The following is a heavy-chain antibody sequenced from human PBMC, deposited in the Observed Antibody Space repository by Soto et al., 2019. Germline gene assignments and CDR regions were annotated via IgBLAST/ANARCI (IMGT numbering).Heavy chain of an antibody. V-gene: IGHV1-18*01. J-gene: IGHJ3*02. CDR2: ISAYNGNT. Sequence: GSVKVSCKASGYTFTSYGISWVRQAPGQGLEWMGWISAYNGNTNYAQKLQGRVTMTTDTSTSTAYMELRSLRSDDTAVYYCARHYYDSSGDAFDIWGQGTMVTVSS. CDR1: GYTFTSYG. D-gene: IGHD3-22*01. CDR3: ARHYYDSSGDAFDI.